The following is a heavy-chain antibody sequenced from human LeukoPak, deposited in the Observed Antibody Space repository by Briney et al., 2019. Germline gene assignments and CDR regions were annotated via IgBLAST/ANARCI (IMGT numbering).Heavy chain of an antibody. V-gene: IGHV1-69*06. CDR2: IIPIFGTA. Sequence: GASVKVSCKASGGTFSSYAISWVRQAPGQGLEWMGGIIPIFGTANYAQKFQGRDTITADKSTSTAYMELISLRSEDTAVYYCARDSIAVAGPGFDYWGQGTMVTVSS. CDR3: ARDSIAVAGPGFDY. J-gene: IGHJ4*02. D-gene: IGHD6-19*01. CDR1: GGTFSSYA.